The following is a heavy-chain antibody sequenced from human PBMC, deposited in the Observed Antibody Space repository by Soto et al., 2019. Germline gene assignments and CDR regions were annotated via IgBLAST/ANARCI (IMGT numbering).Heavy chain of an antibody. D-gene: IGHD3-22*01. CDR2: IYYSGST. V-gene: IGHV4-39*07. CDR1: GGSISSSSYY. CDR3: ARSRGGYFDY. J-gene: IGHJ4*02. Sequence: SETLSLTCTVSGGSISSSSYYWGWIRQPPGKGLEWIGSIYYSGSTYYNLSLKSRVTISVDTSKNQFSLKLSSVTAADTAVYYCARSRGGYFDYWGQGTLVTVSS.